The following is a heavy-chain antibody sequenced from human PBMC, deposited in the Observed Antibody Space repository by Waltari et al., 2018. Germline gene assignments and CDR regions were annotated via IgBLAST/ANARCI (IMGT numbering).Heavy chain of an antibody. Sequence: QITLKESGPTLVKPTQTLTLTCTFSGFSLRTSGVGVGWIRQPPGKALEWLALIYWNDDKRYSPSLKSRLTITKDTSKNQVVLTMTNMDPVDTATYYCAHMGLWFRLDKFGYFDLWGRGTLVTVSS. CDR3: AHMGLWFRLDKFGYFDL. V-gene: IGHV2-5*01. J-gene: IGHJ2*01. CDR1: GFSLRTSGVG. D-gene: IGHD3-10*01. CDR2: IYWNDDK.